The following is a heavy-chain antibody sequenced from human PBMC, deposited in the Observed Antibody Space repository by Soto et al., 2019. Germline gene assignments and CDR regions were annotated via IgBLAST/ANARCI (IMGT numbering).Heavy chain of an antibody. CDR3: ARGARYWDGIDY. CDR2: LNEDGSQT. CDR1: EFTFSAHW. V-gene: IGHV3-74*01. D-gene: IGHD1-1*01. J-gene: IGHJ4*02. Sequence: VQLAESGGGLVQPGGSLRLSCTASEFTFSAHWMHWVRQAQGKGLMWVSRLNEDGSQTDHAESLKGRFAISRDNAKNSLFPQMTSLRVDDAAIDFCARGARYWDGIDYWGLGILVTVSS.